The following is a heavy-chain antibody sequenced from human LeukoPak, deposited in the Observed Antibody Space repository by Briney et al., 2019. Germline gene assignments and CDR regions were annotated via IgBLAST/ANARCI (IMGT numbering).Heavy chain of an antibody. Sequence: SETLSLTCTVSGGSISSYYWSWIRQPPGKGLEWIGYIYYSGSTNYNPSLKSRVTISVDTSKNQFSLKLSSVTAADAAVYYCARSRRGLPPPNFDYWGQGTLVTVSS. V-gene: IGHV4-59*01. CDR1: GGSISSYY. J-gene: IGHJ4*02. CDR2: IYYSGST. D-gene: IGHD3-16*01. CDR3: ARSRRGLPPPNFDY.